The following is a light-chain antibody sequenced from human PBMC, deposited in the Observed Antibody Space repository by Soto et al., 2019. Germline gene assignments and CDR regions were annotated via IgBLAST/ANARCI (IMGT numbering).Light chain of an antibody. Sequence: QSVLTQPPSVSAAPGQRVTISCSGKSSNIGDNDVAWFRHPPGAAPELLIYDDTKRPSGIPDRISGSKSGTSATLGLSGLQTGDEADYYGGTWESSLSAVVFGGGTKLTVL. CDR3: GTWESSLSAVV. V-gene: IGLV1-51*01. CDR1: SSNIGDND. CDR2: DDT. J-gene: IGLJ3*02.